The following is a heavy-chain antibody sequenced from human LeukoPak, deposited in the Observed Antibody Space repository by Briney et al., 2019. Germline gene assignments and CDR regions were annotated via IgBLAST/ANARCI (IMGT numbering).Heavy chain of an antibody. CDR2: INPDGSEI. CDR1: GFTFSTYW. Sequence: GGSLRLSCAASGFTFSTYWMNWARQAPGKGLEWVANINPDGSEIYYVDSVKGRFTISRDNARNSLYLQMNSLRAEDTAVYYCARGQQLALSINWFDPWGQGTLVTVSS. J-gene: IGHJ5*02. CDR3: ARGQQLALSINWFDP. V-gene: IGHV3-7*04. D-gene: IGHD6-6*01.